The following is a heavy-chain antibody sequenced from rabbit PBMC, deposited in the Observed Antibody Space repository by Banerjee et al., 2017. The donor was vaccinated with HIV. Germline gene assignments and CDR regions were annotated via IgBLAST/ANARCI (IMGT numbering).Heavy chain of an antibody. CDR2: ITDSNKGST. V-gene: IGHV1S45*01. D-gene: IGHD8-1*01. J-gene: IGHJ4*01. Sequence: QEQLEESGGDLVKPEGSLTLTGTASGFSFSNKYVMCWVRQAPGKGLEWIGITDSNKGSTYYASWAKGRFPISRDDAQNTVFLQMTSLTASDTATYFCAREGAASGWYFDLWGQGTLVTVS. CDR1: GFSFSNKYV. CDR3: AREGAASGWYFDL.